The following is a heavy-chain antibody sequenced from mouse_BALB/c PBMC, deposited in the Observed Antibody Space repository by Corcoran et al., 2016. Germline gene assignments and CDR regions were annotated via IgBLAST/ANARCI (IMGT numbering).Heavy chain of an antibody. Sequence: EVQLQKSGPELVKPGASVKNSCKTSGYTFTAYTMHWVKQSHGKSLEWIGGINPNNGGTSYNQKFKGKATLTVDKSSSTAYMELRSLTSEDSAVYYCARKRVNYPRAMDYWGQGTSVIVSA. D-gene: IGHD2-1*01. V-gene: IGHV1-22*01. J-gene: IGHJ4*01. CDR3: ARKRVNYPRAMDY. CDR2: INPNNGGT. CDR1: GYTFTAYT.